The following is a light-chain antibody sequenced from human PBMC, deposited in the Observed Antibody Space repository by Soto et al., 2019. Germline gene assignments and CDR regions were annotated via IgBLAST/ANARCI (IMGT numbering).Light chain of an antibody. J-gene: IGLJ3*02. CDR2: DNG. V-gene: IGLV1-51*01. CDR3: GSWDDILSAVL. Sequence: QSVLTQPPSVSAAPGQQVTISCSGSSSNIENNFVSWYQQVPGTAPKLLIYDNGKRSSGIPDRFSGSKSGASATLGINGLHPGDEADYYCGSWDDILSAVLFGGGTKLTVL. CDR1: SSNIENNF.